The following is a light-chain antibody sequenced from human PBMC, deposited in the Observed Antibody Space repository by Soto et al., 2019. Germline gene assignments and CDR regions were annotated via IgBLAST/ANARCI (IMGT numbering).Light chain of an antibody. CDR2: GAS. V-gene: IGKV3D-7*01. CDR3: QQDYNFPLLT. CDR1: QSVSSSY. J-gene: IGKJ4*01. Sequence: PGERVTLSCRASQSVSSSYLTWYQQKPGQAPRLLIYGASTRATSIPARFSGSGSGTDFTLTISSLQPEDFAVYYCQQDYNFPLLTFGGGTKVDIK.